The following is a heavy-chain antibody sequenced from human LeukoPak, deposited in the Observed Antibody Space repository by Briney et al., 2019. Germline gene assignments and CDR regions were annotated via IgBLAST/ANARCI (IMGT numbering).Heavy chain of an antibody. Sequence: GASVKVPCKASGYTFTSYGITWVRQAPGQGLEWMGWVSAYADNTNYVQRIQGRVTMTTDTSTSTAYMELRSLRSDDTAVYYCARDCIGCHGFDYWGQGTLVTVSS. CDR1: GYTFTSYG. CDR3: ARDCIGCHGFDY. J-gene: IGHJ4*02. V-gene: IGHV1-18*01. D-gene: IGHD2-15*01. CDR2: VSAYADNT.